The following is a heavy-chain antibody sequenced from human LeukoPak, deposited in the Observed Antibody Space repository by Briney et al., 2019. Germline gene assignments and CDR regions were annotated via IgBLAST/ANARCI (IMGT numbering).Heavy chain of an antibody. D-gene: IGHD3-9*01. V-gene: IGHV3-23*01. Sequence: GGSLRLSCAASGFTFTKYWMTWVRQAPGKGLEWVSAISGSGGSTYYADSVKGRFTISRDNSKNTLYLQMNSLRAEDTAVYYCAKEGLRYFDWLSPFDYWGQGTLVTVSS. CDR1: GFTFTKYW. J-gene: IGHJ4*02. CDR2: ISGSGGST. CDR3: AKEGLRYFDWLSPFDY.